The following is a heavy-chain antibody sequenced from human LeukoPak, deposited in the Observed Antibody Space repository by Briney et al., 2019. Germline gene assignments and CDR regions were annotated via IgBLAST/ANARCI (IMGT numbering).Heavy chain of an antibody. CDR3: ARESSSSRDFDAFDI. V-gene: IGHV5-51*01. CDR1: GYSFTSYW. CDR2: IYPGDSDT. D-gene: IGHD6-6*01. J-gene: IGHJ3*02. Sequence: GESLKISCKGSGYSFTSYWIGWVRQMPGKGLEWMGIIYPGDSDTRYSPSFQGQATISADKSISTAYLQWSSLKASDTAMYYCARESSSSRDFDAFDIWGQGTMVTVSS.